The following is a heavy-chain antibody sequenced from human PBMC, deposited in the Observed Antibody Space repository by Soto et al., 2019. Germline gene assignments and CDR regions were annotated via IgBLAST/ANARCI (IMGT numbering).Heavy chain of an antibody. J-gene: IGHJ4*02. Sequence: GGSLRLSCAASGFTFSHYSMNWVRQAPGKGLEWVSYISRNIITIYYADSVKGRFTISRDNAKNSLYLQMNSLRDEDTALYYCVRDPHALDYWGQGALVTVSS. V-gene: IGHV3-48*02. CDR1: GFTFSHYS. CDR3: VRDPHALDY. CDR2: ISRNIITI.